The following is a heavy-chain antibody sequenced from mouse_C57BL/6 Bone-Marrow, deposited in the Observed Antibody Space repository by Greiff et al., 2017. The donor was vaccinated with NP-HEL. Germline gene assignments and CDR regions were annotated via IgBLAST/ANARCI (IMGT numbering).Heavy chain of an antibody. V-gene: IGHV1-81*01. J-gene: IGHJ3*01. CDR3: AREGNYYGFSWFAY. Sequence: QVQLQQSGAELARPGASVKLSCKASGYTFTSYGISWVKQRTGQGLEWIGEIYPRSGNTYYNEKFKGKATLTADKSSSTAYMALRSLTSEDSAVYFCAREGNYYGFSWFAYWGQGTLVTVSA. CDR1: GYTFTSYG. D-gene: IGHD2-2*01. CDR2: IYPRSGNT.